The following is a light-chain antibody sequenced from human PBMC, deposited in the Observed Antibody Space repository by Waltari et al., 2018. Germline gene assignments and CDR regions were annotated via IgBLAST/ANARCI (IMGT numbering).Light chain of an antibody. Sequence: QSALTQPASVSGSPGQSITISCTGTSSDVGGYNYVSWYQQYPGKAPKLVIYDVSTRPSGASDRCSGSKSGNTASLIISGLQAEDEADYYCSSYTASRHYVFGTGTKVTVL. V-gene: IGLV2-14*03. CDR2: DVS. CDR1: SSDVGGYNY. CDR3: SSYTASRHYV. J-gene: IGLJ1*01.